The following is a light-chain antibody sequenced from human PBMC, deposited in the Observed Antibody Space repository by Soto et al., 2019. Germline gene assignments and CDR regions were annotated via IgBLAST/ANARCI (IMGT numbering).Light chain of an antibody. Sequence: ENVLTQSPDILSLSPGERVTLSCRASQSISNNYLAWYQQKPGQAPRVLIYGASSRATGIPDRFSGSGSGTDFTLTISILQPEDFALYYCQQYGRSLPTFGRGNKLEIK. J-gene: IGKJ2*01. CDR2: GAS. V-gene: IGKV3-20*01. CDR1: QSISNNY. CDR3: QQYGRSLPT.